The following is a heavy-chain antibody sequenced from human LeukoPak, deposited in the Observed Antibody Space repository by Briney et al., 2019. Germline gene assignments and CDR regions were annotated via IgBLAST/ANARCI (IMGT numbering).Heavy chain of an antibody. CDR1: GFTFSSYA. CDR2: ISGSGGST. V-gene: IGHV3-23*01. Sequence: PGGSLRLSCAASGFTFSSYAMSWVRQAPGKGLEWVSAISGSGGSTYYADSVKGRFTISRDNSKNTLYLQMNSLRAEDTAVYDCAKDRVYIPTGSYYSWGQGTLVTVSS. D-gene: IGHD1-26*01. J-gene: IGHJ4*02. CDR3: AKDRVYIPTGSYYS.